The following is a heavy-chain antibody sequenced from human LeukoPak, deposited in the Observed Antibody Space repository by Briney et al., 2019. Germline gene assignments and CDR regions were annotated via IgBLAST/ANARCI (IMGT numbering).Heavy chain of an antibody. CDR2: IYPGDSDT. V-gene: IGHV5-51*01. CDR3: ARLGDKRRGNDY. Sequence: GESLQISCQGSGYSFTSYWIGWGRPLPGKGLEWMGIIYPGDSDTRYSPSFQGQVTVSADKSISTAYPQWSSLKASDTAMYYCARLGDKRRGNDYWGQGTLVTVSS. J-gene: IGHJ4*02. CDR1: GYSFTSYW. D-gene: IGHD3-10*01.